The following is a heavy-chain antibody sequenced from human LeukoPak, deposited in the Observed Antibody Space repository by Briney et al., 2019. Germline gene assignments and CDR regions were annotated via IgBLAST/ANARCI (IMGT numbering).Heavy chain of an antibody. D-gene: IGHD3-16*01. CDR1: GGSFSGYY. J-gene: IGHJ4*02. Sequence: PSETLSLTCAVYGGSFSGYYWSWIRQPPGKGLEWIGEINHSGSTNYNPSLKSRVTISVDTSKNQFSLKLSSVTAADTAVYYCARDELGALDYWGQGTLVTVSS. V-gene: IGHV4-34*01. CDR2: INHSGST. CDR3: ARDELGALDY.